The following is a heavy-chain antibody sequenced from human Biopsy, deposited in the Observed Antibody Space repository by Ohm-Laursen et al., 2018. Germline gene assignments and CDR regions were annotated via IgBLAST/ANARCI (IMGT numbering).Heavy chain of an antibody. J-gene: IGHJ4*02. CDR1: GYPFTFYE. CDR3: ARFDNGFDK. CDR2: MNPDSGNT. V-gene: IGHV1-8*01. D-gene: IGHD2-8*01. Sequence: AATVKISCKTSGYPFTFYEINWVRQATGQGLEWLGWMNPDSGNTGSAQKFHDRVTMTMNTSINTAYLELSSLRSEDTAVYYCARFDNGFDKWGQGTLVTVPS.